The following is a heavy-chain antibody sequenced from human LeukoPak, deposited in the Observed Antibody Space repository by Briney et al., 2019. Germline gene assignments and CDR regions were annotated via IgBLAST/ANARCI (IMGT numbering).Heavy chain of an antibody. CDR3: ASSSSWYQQWFDP. CDR1: GYSISSGNY. V-gene: IGHV4-38-2*02. D-gene: IGHD6-13*01. CDR2: IYHSGST. J-gene: IGHJ5*02. Sequence: SETLSLTCTVSGYSISSGNYWDWIRQPPGKGLEWIGSIYHSGSTYYNPSLKSRVTISVDTSKNQFSLKLSSVTAADTAVYYCASSSSWYQQWFDPWGQGTLVTVSS.